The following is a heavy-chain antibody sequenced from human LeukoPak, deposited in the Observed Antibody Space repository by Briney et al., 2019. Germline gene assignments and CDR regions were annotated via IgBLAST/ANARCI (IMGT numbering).Heavy chain of an antibody. CDR3: AKTPSDYYDSSGYYSIGY. Sequence: GGSLRLSCVASGFTFSSYAMSWVRQAPGKGLEWVSAISGSGGSTYYADSVKGRFTISRDNSKNTLYLQMNSLRAEDTAVYYCAKTPSDYYDSSGYYSIGYWGQGTLVTVSS. D-gene: IGHD3-22*01. CDR1: GFTFSSYA. V-gene: IGHV3-23*01. CDR2: ISGSGGST. J-gene: IGHJ4*02.